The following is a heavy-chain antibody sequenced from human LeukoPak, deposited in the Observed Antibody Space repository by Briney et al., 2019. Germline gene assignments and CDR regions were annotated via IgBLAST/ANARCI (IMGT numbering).Heavy chain of an antibody. J-gene: IGHJ4*02. CDR3: AKGRRKFDY. D-gene: IGHD1-14*01. CDR1: GGSFSGYY. Sequence: SETLSLTCAVYGGSFSGYYWSWIRQPPGKGLEWIGEINHSGSTNYNPSLKSRVTISVDTSKNQFSLKLSSVTAADTAVYYCAKGRRKFDYWGQGTLVTVSS. V-gene: IGHV4-34*01. CDR2: INHSGST.